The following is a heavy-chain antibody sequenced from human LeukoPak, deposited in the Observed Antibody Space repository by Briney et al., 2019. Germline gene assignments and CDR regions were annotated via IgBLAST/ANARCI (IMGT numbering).Heavy chain of an antibody. CDR1: GGSITSDSYY. Sequence: PSETLSLTCTVSGGSITSDSYYWSWIRQHPGKVLEWIGYIYYTGAPDYSPCLKSRVIISLDTSKNQFSLNLSSVTAADTAVYYCSRDATYFYDRSGYYYPYDAFDIWGQGTMVTVSS. D-gene: IGHD3-22*01. V-gene: IGHV4-31*03. J-gene: IGHJ3*02. CDR2: IYYTGAP. CDR3: SRDATYFYDRSGYYYPYDAFDI.